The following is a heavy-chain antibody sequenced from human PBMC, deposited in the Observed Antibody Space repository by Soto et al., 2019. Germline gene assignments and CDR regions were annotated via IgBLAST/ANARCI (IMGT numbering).Heavy chain of an antibody. Sequence: GGSLRLSCATSGFTFSNYAMNWVHQAPGKGLECISGISPSGDRTLYADSVKGRSTISRDNSKNMLYLQMNSLRDEDTAKYYWVNKENGTFQFEDLGRGTLVTVSS. CDR2: ISPSGDRT. CDR1: GFTFSNYA. CDR3: VNKENGTFQFED. D-gene: IGHD2-8*01. V-gene: IGHV3-23*01. J-gene: IGHJ4*02.